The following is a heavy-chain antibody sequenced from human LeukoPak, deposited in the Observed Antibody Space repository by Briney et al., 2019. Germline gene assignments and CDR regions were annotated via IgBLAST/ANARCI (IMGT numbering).Heavy chain of an antibody. CDR3: ARDRGNWFDP. V-gene: IGHV3-66*02. Sequence: GSLRLSCAASGFTFSSYSMNWVRQAPGKGLEWVSVIYSGGSTYYADSVKGRFTISRDNSKNTLYLQMNSLRAEDTAVYYCARDRGNWFDPWGQGTLVTVSS. CDR1: GFTFSSYS. J-gene: IGHJ5*02. CDR2: IYSGGST.